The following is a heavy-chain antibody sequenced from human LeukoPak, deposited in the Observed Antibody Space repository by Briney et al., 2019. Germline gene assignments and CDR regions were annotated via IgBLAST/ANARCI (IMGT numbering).Heavy chain of an antibody. Sequence: SVKVSCKASGGTFSGYAISWVRQAPGQGLEWMGGIIPIFGTANYAQKFQGRVTITADESTSTAYMELNSLRAEDTAVYYCAKARIWDSSGLWFDYWGQGTLVTVSS. J-gene: IGHJ4*02. CDR2: IIPIFGTA. CDR3: AKARIWDSSGLWFDY. D-gene: IGHD3-22*01. V-gene: IGHV1-69*13. CDR1: GGTFSGYA.